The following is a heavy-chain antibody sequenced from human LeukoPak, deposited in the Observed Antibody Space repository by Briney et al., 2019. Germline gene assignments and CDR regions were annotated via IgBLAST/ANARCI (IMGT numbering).Heavy chain of an antibody. CDR3: ARGGVLRYFDWLAY. J-gene: IGHJ4*02. D-gene: IGHD3-9*01. V-gene: IGHV4-39*07. Sequence: SETLSLTCTVYGGSISSNNYYWGWIRQPPGKGLEWIGEINHSGSTNYNPSLKSRVTISVDTSKNQFSLKLSSVTAADTAVYYCARGGVLRYFDWLAYWGQGTLVTVSS. CDR2: INHSGST. CDR1: GGSISSNNYY.